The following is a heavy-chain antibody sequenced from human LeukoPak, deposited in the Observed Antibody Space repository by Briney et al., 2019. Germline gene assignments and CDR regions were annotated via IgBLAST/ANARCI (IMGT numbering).Heavy chain of an antibody. CDR2: ISSSTLDT. D-gene: IGHD6-13*01. CDR3: ARVDVLAAGIHYYHGLDV. J-gene: IGHJ6*02. CDR1: GFTFSRYF. V-gene: IGHV3-21*01. Sequence: GGSLRLSCVDSGFTFSRYFMNWARQAPGKGLEWVSSISSSTLDTYYADSVKGRFTISRDNAENSLYLQMNSLRVEDTAVYYCARVDVLAAGIHYYHGLDVWGQGTTVTVSS.